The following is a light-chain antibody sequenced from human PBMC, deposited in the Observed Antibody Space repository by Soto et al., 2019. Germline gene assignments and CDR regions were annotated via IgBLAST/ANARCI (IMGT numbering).Light chain of an antibody. V-gene: IGKV3-15*01. Sequence: EIVMTQSPATLPVSPGERATLSCRTSQGVSSNLAWYQQKPAQAPRLLMYGASTRATSTPARFSGSGSGTEFTPTISNLQALDFAVDYCQQYNNWPPMYTFGQGTKVEIK. CDR2: GAS. CDR1: QGVSSN. J-gene: IGKJ2*01. CDR3: QQYNNWPPMYT.